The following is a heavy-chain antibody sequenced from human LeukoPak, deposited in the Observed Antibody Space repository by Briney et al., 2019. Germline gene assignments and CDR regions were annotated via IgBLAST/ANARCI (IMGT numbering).Heavy chain of an antibody. J-gene: IGHJ3*02. CDR1: GFTFSSYW. V-gene: IGHV3-74*01. D-gene: IGHD4-17*01. CDR3: ARAPDYGDYGNAFDI. CDR2: INSDGSST. Sequence: PGGSLRLSCAASGFTFSSYWMHWVRQAPGKGLVWVSRINSDGSSTSYADSVKGRFTISRDNVKNTLYLQMNSLRAEDTAVYYCARAPDYGDYGNAFDIWGQGTMVTVSS.